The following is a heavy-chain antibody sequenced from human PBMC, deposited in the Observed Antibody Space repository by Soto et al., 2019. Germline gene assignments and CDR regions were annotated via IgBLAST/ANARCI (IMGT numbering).Heavy chain of an antibody. D-gene: IGHD2-15*01. Sequence: GASVKVSCKASGYTFTSYDINWVRQATGQGLEWMGWMNPNSGNTGYAQKFQGRVTMTRNTYTSTAYMELSSLRSEDTAVYYCARDSVASQTPALDPWGQGTMVTVSS. CDR1: GYTFTSYD. CDR2: MNPNSGNT. V-gene: IGHV1-8*01. CDR3: ARDSVASQTPALDP. J-gene: IGHJ5*02.